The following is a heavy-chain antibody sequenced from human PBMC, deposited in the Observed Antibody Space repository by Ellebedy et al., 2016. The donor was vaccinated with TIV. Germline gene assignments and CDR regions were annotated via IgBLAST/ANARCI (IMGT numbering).Heavy chain of an antibody. J-gene: IGHJ6*02. V-gene: IGHV1-8*02. CDR2: MNPNSGNT. D-gene: IGHD6-19*01. CDR3: ARTGYSSGWYSRDYYYYGMDV. Sequence: ASVKVSCXASGGTFSSYAISWVRQATGQGLEWMGWMNPNSGNTGYAQKFQGRVTMTRNTSISTAYMELSSLRSEDTAVYYCARTGYSSGWYSRDYYYYGMDVWGQGTTVTVSS. CDR1: GGTFSSYA.